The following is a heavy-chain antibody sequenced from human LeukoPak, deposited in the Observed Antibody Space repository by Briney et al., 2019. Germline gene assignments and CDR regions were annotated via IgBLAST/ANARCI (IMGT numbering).Heavy chain of an antibody. D-gene: IGHD6-6*01. Sequence: GGSLRLSCAASGFTFSNYAMRWVRQAAGKGLEWVSAIGGSGGSTYYADSVKGRFTISRDHFKNTLYLQMNSLRAEDTAVYYCAKLGYSSSSHFDYWGQGTLVTVSS. V-gene: IGHV3-23*01. CDR2: IGGSGGST. CDR1: GFTFSNYA. CDR3: AKLGYSSSSHFDY. J-gene: IGHJ4*02.